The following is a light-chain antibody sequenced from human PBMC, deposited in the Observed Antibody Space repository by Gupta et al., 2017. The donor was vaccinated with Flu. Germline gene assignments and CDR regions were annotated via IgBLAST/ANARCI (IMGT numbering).Light chain of an antibody. CDR3: LIMYGGAWV. CDR1: AGAVISDYY. J-gene: IGLJ3*02. CDR2: KTS. V-gene: IGLV7-43*01. Sequence: QTVVTQEPSLTVSPGGTVTLTCASSAGAVISDYYPNWFQQRPGQAPRALIYKTSNKHSWTPARFSGSLLGGKAALTLSDVQPEDEADYFCLIMYGGAWVFGGGTKLTVL.